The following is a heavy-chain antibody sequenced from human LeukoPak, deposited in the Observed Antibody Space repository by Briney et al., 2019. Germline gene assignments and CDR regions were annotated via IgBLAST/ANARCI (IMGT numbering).Heavy chain of an antibody. D-gene: IGHD6-13*01. Sequence: GGSLRLSCAASGFTFSRNWMSWVRQALGKGLEWVANVNQDGSEKYYVDSVKGRFTISRDNAKNSLYLQMNSLRAEDTAVYYCTTDRIAPDGPQFDYWGQGTLVTVSS. CDR2: VNQDGSEK. CDR1: GFTFSRNW. J-gene: IGHJ4*02. V-gene: IGHV3-7*01. CDR3: TTDRIAPDGPQFDY.